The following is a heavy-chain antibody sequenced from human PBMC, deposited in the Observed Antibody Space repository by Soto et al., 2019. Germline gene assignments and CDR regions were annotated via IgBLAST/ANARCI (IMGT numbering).Heavy chain of an antibody. CDR3: ARTLTSYGLFFFDY. V-gene: IGHV4-30-2*01. CDR2: IYHSGST. D-gene: IGHD5-18*01. Sequence: SETLSLTCAVSGGSISSGGYSWSWIRQPPGKGLEWIGYIYHSGSTYYNPSLKSRVTISVDRSKNQFSLKLSSVTAADTAVYYCARTLTSYGLFFFDYWGQGTLVTVS. J-gene: IGHJ4*02. CDR1: GGSISSGGYS.